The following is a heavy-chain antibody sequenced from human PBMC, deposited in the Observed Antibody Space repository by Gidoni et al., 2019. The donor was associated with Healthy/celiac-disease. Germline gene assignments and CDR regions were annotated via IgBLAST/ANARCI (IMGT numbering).Heavy chain of an antibody. CDR2: IKQDGSEK. CDR3: ARVPSGWYYFDY. D-gene: IGHD6-19*01. J-gene: IGHJ4*02. Sequence: EVQLVESGGGVVQPGGSLRLPCAASGFTFSSYWMIWVRQAPGKGLEWVANIKQDGSEKYYVDSVKGRFTISRDNAKNSLYLQMNSLRAEDTAVYYCARVPSGWYYFDYWGQGTLVTVSS. V-gene: IGHV3-7*03. CDR1: GFTFSSYW.